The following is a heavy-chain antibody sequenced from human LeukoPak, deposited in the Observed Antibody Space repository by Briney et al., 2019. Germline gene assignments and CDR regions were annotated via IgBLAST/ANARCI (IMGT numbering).Heavy chain of an antibody. CDR1: GFTFDDYG. Sequence: RPGGSLRLSCAASGFTFDDYGMSWVRQAPGKGLEWVSGINWNGGSTGYADSVKGRFTISRDNAKNSLYLQMNSLRAEDTALYYCARKYYYDSSGYYYEDYWGQGTLVTVSS. CDR3: ARKYYYDSSGYYYEDY. D-gene: IGHD3-22*01. V-gene: IGHV3-20*04. CDR2: INWNGGST. J-gene: IGHJ4*02.